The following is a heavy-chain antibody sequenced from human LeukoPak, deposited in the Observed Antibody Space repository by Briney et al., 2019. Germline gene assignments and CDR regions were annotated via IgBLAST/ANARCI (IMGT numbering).Heavy chain of an antibody. CDR1: GFTFSSYA. J-gene: IGHJ4*02. CDR2: ISGSGGST. CDR3: AIRYSSGWYGLDD. V-gene: IGHV3-23*01. Sequence: GGSLRLSCAASGFTFSSYAMSWVRQAPGKGLEWVSAISGSGGSTYYADSVKGRFTISRDNSKNTLYLQMNSLRAEDTAVYYCAIRYSSGWYGLDDWGQGALVTVFS. D-gene: IGHD6-19*01.